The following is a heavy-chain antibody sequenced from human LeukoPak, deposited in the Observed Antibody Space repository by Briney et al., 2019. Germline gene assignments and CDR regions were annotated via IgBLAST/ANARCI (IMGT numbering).Heavy chain of an antibody. Sequence: SQTLSLTCAISGDSVSSNSAAWNWIRQSPSRGLEWLGRTYYRSKWYSDYAVSVKSRITINPDTSKNQFSLKLNSVTAADTAAYYCARDSSSSGVSYYYYYMDVWGKGTTVTVSS. J-gene: IGHJ6*03. V-gene: IGHV6-1*01. CDR2: TYYRSKWYS. CDR1: GDSVSSNSAA. CDR3: ARDSSSSGVSYYYYYMDV. D-gene: IGHD6-6*01.